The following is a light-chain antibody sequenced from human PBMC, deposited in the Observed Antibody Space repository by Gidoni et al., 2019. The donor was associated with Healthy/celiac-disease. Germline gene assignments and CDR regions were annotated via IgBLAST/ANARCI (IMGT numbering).Light chain of an antibody. CDR1: QSVRSY. Sequence: EIVLTQSPATLSLSPGERATLSCRASQSVRSYLAWYQQKPVQAPRLLIYDASNMATGIPARFSGSGSGTDFPLTLSSLEPEDFAVYYCQQRSNWPPTFGGGTKVEIK. V-gene: IGKV3-11*01. CDR3: QQRSNWPPT. CDR2: DAS. J-gene: IGKJ4*01.